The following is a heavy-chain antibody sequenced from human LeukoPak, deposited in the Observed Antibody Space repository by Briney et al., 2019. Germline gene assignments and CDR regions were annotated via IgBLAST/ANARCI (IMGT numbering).Heavy chain of an antibody. CDR2: ISYDGSNK. CDR3: ARDGIVAAFDY. D-gene: IGHD5-12*01. V-gene: IGHV3-30*04. J-gene: IGHJ4*02. CDR1: GFTFSSYA. Sequence: PGRSLGLSCAASGFTFSSYAMHWVRQAPGKGLEWVAVISYDGSNKYYADSVKGRFTISRDNSKNTLYLQMNSLRAEDTAVYYCARDGIVAAFDYWGQGTLVTVSS.